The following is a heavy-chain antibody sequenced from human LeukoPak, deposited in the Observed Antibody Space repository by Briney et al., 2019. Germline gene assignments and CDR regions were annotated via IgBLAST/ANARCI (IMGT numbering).Heavy chain of an antibody. CDR3: ARERLSTYYYDSSGSENLDY. D-gene: IGHD3-22*01. CDR1: GFTFSDYY. Sequence: GGSLRLSCAPSGFTFSDYYMSWIRQAPGKGLEWVSSLICVRSYTNYADSVKGRLTISRDNAKNSLYLQMNSLRAEDTAVYYCARERLSTYYYDSSGSENLDYWGQGTLVPVSS. J-gene: IGHJ4*02. CDR2: LICVRSYT. V-gene: IGHV3-11*05.